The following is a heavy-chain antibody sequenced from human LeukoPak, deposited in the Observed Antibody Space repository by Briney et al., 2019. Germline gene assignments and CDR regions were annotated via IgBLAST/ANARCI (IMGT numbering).Heavy chain of an antibody. D-gene: IGHD3-10*01. J-gene: IGHJ4*02. V-gene: IGHV3-33*01. CDR1: GLTFSSYG. Sequence: GGSLRLSCAASGLTFSSYGMHWVRQAPGKGLEWVAVIWYDGSNKYYADSVKGRFTISRDNSKNTLYLQMNSLRAEDTAVYYCARIGRLLWFGEFDYWGQGTLVTVSS. CDR2: IWYDGSNK. CDR3: ARIGRLLWFGEFDY.